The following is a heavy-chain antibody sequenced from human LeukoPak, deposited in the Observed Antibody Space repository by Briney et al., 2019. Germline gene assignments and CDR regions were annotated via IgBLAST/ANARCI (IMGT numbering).Heavy chain of an antibody. V-gene: IGHV3-48*03. Sequence: GRSLRLSCAASGFTFSSYEMNWVRQAPGKGLEWVSYISSSGSTIYYADSVKGRFTISRDNAKNSLYLQMNSLRAEDTAVYYCARESVSSSSWYRNWFDPWGQGTLVTVSS. J-gene: IGHJ5*02. CDR3: ARESVSSSSWYRNWFDP. CDR1: GFTFSSYE. CDR2: ISSSGSTI. D-gene: IGHD6-13*01.